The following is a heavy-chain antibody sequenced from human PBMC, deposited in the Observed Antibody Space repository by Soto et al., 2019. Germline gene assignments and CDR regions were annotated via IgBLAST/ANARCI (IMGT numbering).Heavy chain of an antibody. V-gene: IGHV1-18*01. D-gene: IGHD2-15*01. CDR1: GYSFTIYG. CDR2: ISTYDGNT. J-gene: IGHJ4*02. Sequence: ASVKVSCKASGYSFTIYGITWVRQAPGQGLEWMGWISTYDGNTNYAQNFQGRVSMARDTSTSTAYMELRSLRSDDTAVYYYARERGRSCIGGICPFDYWGQGTMVTVSS. CDR3: ARERGRSCIGGICPFDY.